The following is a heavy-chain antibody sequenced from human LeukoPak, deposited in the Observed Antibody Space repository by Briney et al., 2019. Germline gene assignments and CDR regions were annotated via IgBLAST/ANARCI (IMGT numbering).Heavy chain of an antibody. CDR1: GFTFSSYW. CDR2: IKQDGSEK. CDR3: ARDSGNYLDAFDI. Sequence: PGGSLRLSCAASGFTFSSYWMSWVRQAPGKGLEWVANIKQDGSEKYYVDSVKGRFTISRDNAENSLYLQMNSLRAEDTAVYYCARDSGNYLDAFDIWGQGTMVTVSS. J-gene: IGHJ3*02. V-gene: IGHV3-7*01. D-gene: IGHD1-7*01.